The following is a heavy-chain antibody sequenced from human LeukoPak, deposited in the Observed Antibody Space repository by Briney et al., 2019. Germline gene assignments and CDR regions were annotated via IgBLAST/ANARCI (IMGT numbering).Heavy chain of an antibody. CDR3: AKGPYYYGSGSYDP. D-gene: IGHD3-10*01. V-gene: IGHV3-30*18. CDR2: ISYDGSNK. Sequence: GGSLRLSCAASGSTFSSYGMHWVRQAPGKGLEWVAVISYDGSNKYYADSVKGRFTISRDNSKNTLYLQMNSLRAEDTAVYYCAKGPYYYGSGSYDPWGQGTLVTVSS. CDR1: GSTFSSYG. J-gene: IGHJ5*02.